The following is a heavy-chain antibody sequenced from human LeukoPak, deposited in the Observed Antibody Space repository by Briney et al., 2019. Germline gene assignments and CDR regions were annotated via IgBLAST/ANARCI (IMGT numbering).Heavy chain of an antibody. V-gene: IGHV4-34*01. CDR3: ARDYSNHGGWFDP. J-gene: IGHJ5*02. D-gene: IGHD4-11*01. CDR2: INHSGST. Sequence: SETLSLTCAVYGGSFSGYYWSWIRQPPGKGLEWIGEINHSGSTNYNPSLKSRVTISVDTSKNQFSLKLSSVTAADTAVYYCARDYSNHGGWFDPWGQGTLVTVSS. CDR1: GGSFSGYY.